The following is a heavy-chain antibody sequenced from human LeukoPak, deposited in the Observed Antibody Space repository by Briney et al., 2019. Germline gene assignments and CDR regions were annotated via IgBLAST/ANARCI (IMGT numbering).Heavy chain of an antibody. D-gene: IGHD2-2*01. CDR2: IYHSGST. J-gene: IGHJ4*02. V-gene: IGHV4-30-2*01. CDR3: ARVAASACSSTSCTDY. Sequence: SETLSLTCTVSGGSISSGGYYWSWIRQPPGKGLEWIGYIYHSGSTYYNPPLKSRVTISVDRSKNQFSLKLSSVTAADTAVYYCARVAASACSSTSCTDYWGQGTLVTVSS. CDR1: GGSISSGGYY.